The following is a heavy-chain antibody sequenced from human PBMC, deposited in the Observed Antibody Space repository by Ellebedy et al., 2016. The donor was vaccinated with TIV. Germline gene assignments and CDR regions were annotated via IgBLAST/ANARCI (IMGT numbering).Heavy chain of an antibody. Sequence: GESLKISCAASGFTFSSYAMSWVRQAPGKGLEWVSYISSGSNSIYYADSVKGRFTISRDNAKNSLYLQMNSLRAEDTAVYYCARDRGYSYGDYWGQGTLVTVSS. J-gene: IGHJ4*02. CDR1: GFTFSSYA. V-gene: IGHV3-48*04. D-gene: IGHD5-18*01. CDR2: ISSGSNSI. CDR3: ARDRGYSYGDY.